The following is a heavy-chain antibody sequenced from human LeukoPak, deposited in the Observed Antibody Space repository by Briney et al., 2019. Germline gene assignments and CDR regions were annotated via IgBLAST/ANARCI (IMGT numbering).Heavy chain of an antibody. D-gene: IGHD3-3*01. V-gene: IGHV4-59*01. J-gene: IGHJ6*02. CDR1: GGSISGYY. CDR3: ARFWSSGMDV. Sequence: SETLSLTCTVSGGSISGYYWTWIRQPPGKGLEYIAHVHYSGSPSSNPSLRSRVIISVDLSKNQSSLTVTSVTAADTAVYYCARFWSSGMDVWGQGTTVTVSS. CDR2: VHYSGSP.